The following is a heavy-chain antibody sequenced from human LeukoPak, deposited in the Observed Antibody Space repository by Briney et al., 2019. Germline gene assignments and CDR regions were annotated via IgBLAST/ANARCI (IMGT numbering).Heavy chain of an antibody. CDR1: GGSISSSSYY. Sequence: SETLSLTYTVSGGSISSSSYYWGWIRQPPGKGLEWIGSIYYSGSTYYNPSLKSRVTISVDTSKNQFSLKLSSVTAADTAVYYCARHAPVPSHITIFGVVIPHFDYWGQGTLVTVSS. CDR3: ARHAPVPSHITIFGVVIPHFDY. CDR2: IYYSGST. D-gene: IGHD3-3*01. V-gene: IGHV4-39*01. J-gene: IGHJ4*02.